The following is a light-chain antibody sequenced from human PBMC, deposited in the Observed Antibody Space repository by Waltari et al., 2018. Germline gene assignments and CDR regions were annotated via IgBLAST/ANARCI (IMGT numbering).Light chain of an antibody. CDR3: CSYTGSSTSYG. V-gene: IGLV2-23*01. Sequence: QSALSQPASVSGSPGPSLTITCTGASTDLASYNPVAWYQHHPNRAPKLIIYEATKRPSGISHRFSGAKSGATASLRISGLQADDEADYYCCSYTGSSTSYGCGGGTKVTVL. CDR2: EAT. J-gene: IGLJ1*01. CDR1: STDLASYNP.